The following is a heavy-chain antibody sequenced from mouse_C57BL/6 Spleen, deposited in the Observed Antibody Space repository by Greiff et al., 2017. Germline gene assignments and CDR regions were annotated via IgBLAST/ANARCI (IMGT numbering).Heavy chain of an antibody. D-gene: IGHD2-1*01. Sequence: QVQLQQSGPELVKPGASVKISCKASGYAFSSSWMNWVKQRPGKGLEWIGRIYPGDGDTNYNGKFKGKATLTADKSSSTAYMQLSSLTSEDSAVYFCARSFYYGNYDYYAMDYWGQGTSVTVSS. CDR3: ARSFYYGNYDYYAMDY. CDR1: GYAFSSSW. CDR2: IYPGDGDT. J-gene: IGHJ4*01. V-gene: IGHV1-82*01.